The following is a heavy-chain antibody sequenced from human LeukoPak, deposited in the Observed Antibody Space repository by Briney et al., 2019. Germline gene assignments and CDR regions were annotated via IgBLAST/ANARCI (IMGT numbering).Heavy chain of an antibody. CDR1: GFTFDDYA. J-gene: IGHJ4*02. CDR3: AGDSVAVAGDFDY. CDR2: ITSDGSST. V-gene: IGHV3-74*01. D-gene: IGHD6-19*01. Sequence: GGSLRLSCAASGFTFDDYAMHWVRQAPGKGLVWVSHITSDGSSTFYADSVKGRFTISRDNAKNTLYLQMNSLRAEDTAVYYCAGDSVAVAGDFDYWGQGTLVTVSS.